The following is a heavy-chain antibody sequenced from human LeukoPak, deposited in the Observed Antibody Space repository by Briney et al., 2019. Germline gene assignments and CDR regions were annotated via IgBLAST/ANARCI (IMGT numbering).Heavy chain of an antibody. CDR3: ARELTVAGIIIGWVAFDY. D-gene: IGHD6-19*01. CDR2: INPNSGGT. Sequence: GASVKVSCKASGYTFTGYYMHWVRQAPGQGLEWMGWINPNSGGTNYAQKFQGRVTMTRDTSISTAYMELSRLRSDDTAVYYCARELTVAGIIIGWVAFDYWGQGTLVTVSS. V-gene: IGHV1-2*02. CDR1: GYTFTGYY. J-gene: IGHJ4*02.